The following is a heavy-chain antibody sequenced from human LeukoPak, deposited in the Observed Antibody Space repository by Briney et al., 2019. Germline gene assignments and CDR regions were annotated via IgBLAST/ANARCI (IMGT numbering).Heavy chain of an antibody. CDR2: INPNSGGT. V-gene: IGHV1-2*02. Sequence: ASVKVSCKASGYTFTGYYMHWVRQAPGQGLEWMGWINPNSGGTNYAQKFQGRVTMTRDTSISTAYMELSRLRSDDTALYYCARDHGDSSGCPDYWGQGTLVTVSS. CDR3: ARDHGDSSGCPDY. CDR1: GYTFTGYY. D-gene: IGHD6-19*01. J-gene: IGHJ4*02.